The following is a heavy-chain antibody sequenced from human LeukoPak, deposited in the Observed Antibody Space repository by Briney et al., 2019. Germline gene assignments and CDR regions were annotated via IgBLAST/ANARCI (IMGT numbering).Heavy chain of an antibody. CDR1: GISVSSNY. CDR2: IYVDGST. Sequence: GGSLRLSCAASGISVSSNYMSWVRQAPGKGLQWVSVIYVDGSTYYADSVKGRITISRDNSRNTLYLQMNSLRAEDTAVYYCARDLTTRQRTGLYDSWGQGALVTVSS. D-gene: IGHD1-1*01. CDR3: ARDLTTRQRTGLYDS. J-gene: IGHJ4*02. V-gene: IGHV3-66*01.